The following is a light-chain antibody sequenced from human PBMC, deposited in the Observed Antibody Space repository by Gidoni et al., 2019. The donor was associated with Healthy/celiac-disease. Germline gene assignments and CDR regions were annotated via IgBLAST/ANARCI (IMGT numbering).Light chain of an antibody. CDR3: QQSYSTPMCS. J-gene: IGKJ2*04. V-gene: IGKV1-39*01. CDR2: AAS. Sequence: DIQMTQSPSSLSASVGDSVTITCRASQSISSYLNWYQHKPGKAPKLLIYAASSLQSGVPSRFSGSGSGTDFTLTISSLQPEDFATYYCQQSYSTPMCSFGQGTKLEIK. CDR1: QSISSY.